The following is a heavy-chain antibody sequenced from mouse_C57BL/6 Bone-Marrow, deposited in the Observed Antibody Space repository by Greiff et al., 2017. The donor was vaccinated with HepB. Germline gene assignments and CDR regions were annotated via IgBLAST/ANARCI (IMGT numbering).Heavy chain of an antibody. CDR2: IYPGSGST. CDR3: AREDDYGAWFAY. CDR1: GYTFTSYW. V-gene: IGHV1-55*01. J-gene: IGHJ3*01. D-gene: IGHD2-4*01. Sequence: QMQLKQPGAELVKPGASVKMSCKASGYTFTSYWITWVKQRPGQGLEWIGDIYPGSGSTNYNEKFKSKATLTVDTSSSTAYMQLSSLTSEDSAVYYCAREDDYGAWFAYWGQGTLVTVSA.